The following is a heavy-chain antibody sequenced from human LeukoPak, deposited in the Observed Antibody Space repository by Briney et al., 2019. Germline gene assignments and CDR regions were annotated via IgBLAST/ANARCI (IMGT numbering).Heavy chain of an antibody. CDR3: ARDGVYYDFWSGYQEFDY. J-gene: IGHJ4*02. V-gene: IGHV1-2*02. D-gene: IGHD3-3*01. CDR1: GYTFTGYY. Sequence: ASVKVSCKASGYTFTGYYMHWVRQAPGQGLEWMGWINPNSGGTNYAQKFQGRVTMTRDTSISTAYMELSRLRSDDTAVYYCARDGVYYDFWSGYQEFDYWGQGTLVTVSS. CDR2: INPNSGGT.